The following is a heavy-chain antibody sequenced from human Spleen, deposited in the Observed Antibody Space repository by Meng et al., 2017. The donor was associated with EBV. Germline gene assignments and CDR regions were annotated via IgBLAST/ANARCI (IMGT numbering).Heavy chain of an antibody. J-gene: IGHJ4*02. CDR3: ARHRSDFEVDY. Sequence: VHLQGSAPGLCTHEQHVYLPCYVAGDSVSSRTYYWSLSRQPQGKGLEWIVYIYYSGKTYYSPSIKSRVTMSVDISNTQFSLRVASVTAADTAVYYCARHRSDFEVDYWGQGTLVTVSS. CDR2: IYYSGKT. CDR1: GDSVSSRTYY. V-gene: IGHV4-61*01. D-gene: IGHD3-3*01.